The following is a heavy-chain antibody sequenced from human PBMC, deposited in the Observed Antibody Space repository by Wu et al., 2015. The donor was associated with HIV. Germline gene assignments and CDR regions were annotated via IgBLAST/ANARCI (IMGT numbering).Heavy chain of an antibody. J-gene: IGHJ4*02. CDR3: ARDYYDVLTTYSHYFFDL. CDR2: MNPNSGGT. CDR1: GYTSTGHY. V-gene: IGHV1-2*02. D-gene: IGHD3-9*01. Sequence: QVQLLQSGAEVKKPGASVKVSCQTSGYTSTGHYTHWVRQAPGQRPEWMGWMNPNSGGTTYAPNFQDRVTLTRDTSIAAAYMEMSGLRSDDTAVYYCARDYYDVLTTYSHYFFDLWGQGTLVTVSS.